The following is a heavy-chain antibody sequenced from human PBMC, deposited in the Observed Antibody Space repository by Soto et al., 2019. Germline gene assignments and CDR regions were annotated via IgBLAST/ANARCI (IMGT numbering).Heavy chain of an antibody. D-gene: IGHD4-17*01. CDR1: GYTFSNYI. CDR3: AREPTPTDYGDYSVYFDY. V-gene: IGHV1-18*01. Sequence: QVQLVQSGAELKKPGASVKVSCKSSGYTFSNYIFNWVRQAPGQGLEWLGWISAYNGNTEYARDFQARITMTTDISTSTAYMELRSLTSDDPAVYYCAREPTPTDYGDYSVYFDYWGQGTLVTVSS. J-gene: IGHJ4*02. CDR2: ISAYNGNT.